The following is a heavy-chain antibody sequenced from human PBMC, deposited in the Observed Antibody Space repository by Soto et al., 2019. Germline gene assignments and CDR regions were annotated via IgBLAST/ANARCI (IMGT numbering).Heavy chain of an antibody. Sequence: SETLCLTSAVYDGSFSGYYWSWVRQPPGKGLEWIGEINHSGSTNYNPSLKSRVTISVDTSKNQFSLKLSSVTAADTAVYYCARGRGRRGYSYRDYYYYMDVWGKGTTVTVSS. V-gene: IGHV4-34*01. CDR2: INHSGST. J-gene: IGHJ6*03. CDR1: DGSFSGYY. CDR3: ARGRGRRGYSYRDYYYYMDV. D-gene: IGHD5-18*01.